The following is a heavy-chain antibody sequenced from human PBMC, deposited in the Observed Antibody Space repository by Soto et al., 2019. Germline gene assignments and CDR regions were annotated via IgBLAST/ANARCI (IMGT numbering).Heavy chain of an antibody. V-gene: IGHV1-18*01. Sequence: QVQLVQSGAEVKKPGASVKVSCKASGYTFTSYGISWVRQAPGQGLEWMGWFNAYNGNTHSAQKLQGRVTMTTDKSTSTAYRELRSLRSDDTAVYYCARTLPPIDYWGQGTLVTVYS. CDR1: GYTFTSYG. CDR3: ARTLPPIDY. J-gene: IGHJ4*02. D-gene: IGHD1-26*01. CDR2: FNAYNGNT.